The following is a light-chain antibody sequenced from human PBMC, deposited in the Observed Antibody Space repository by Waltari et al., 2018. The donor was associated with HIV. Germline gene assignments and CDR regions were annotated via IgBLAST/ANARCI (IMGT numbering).Light chain of an antibody. V-gene: IGLV2-23*02. Sequence: QSALTQPASVSGSPGQSITISCPGTSSDVGGYSYVSWYQQHPGKAPNRMIYDVGRRPSGVSKRVAGSKSGNTASLTISGLQAEDEADYYCCSYASSSTLVFGGGTRLTVL. CDR1: SSDVGGYSY. CDR2: DVG. J-gene: IGLJ2*01. CDR3: CSYASSSTLV.